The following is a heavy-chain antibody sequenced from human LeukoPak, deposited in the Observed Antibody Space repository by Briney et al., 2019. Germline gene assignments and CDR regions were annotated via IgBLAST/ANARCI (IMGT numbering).Heavy chain of an antibody. D-gene: IGHD3-10*01. Sequence: PGGSLRLSCAASGFTFSTYNMNWVRQAPGKGLEWVSSISGSSSYIYYADSVKGRFTISRDNAKKSVYLHMSSLRAEDTALYYCARLSAYYYGSYFYYYMDVWGKGTTVTVSS. CDR3: ARLSAYYYGSYFYYYMDV. J-gene: IGHJ6*03. CDR2: ISGSSSYI. V-gene: IGHV3-21*01. CDR1: GFTFSTYN.